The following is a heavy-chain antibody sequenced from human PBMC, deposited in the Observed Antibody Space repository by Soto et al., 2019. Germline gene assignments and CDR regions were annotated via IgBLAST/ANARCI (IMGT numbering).Heavy chain of an antibody. D-gene: IGHD1-26*01. J-gene: IGHJ6*02. CDR1: GFTFSSYG. CDR2: ISYDGSNK. CDR3: AKDREWELNYYYGMDV. V-gene: IGHV3-30*18. Sequence: GGSLRLSCAASGFTFSSYGMHWVRQAPGKGLEWVAVISYDGSNKYYADSVKGRFTISRDNSKNTLYLQMNSLRAEDTAVYYCAKDREWELNYYYGMDVWGQGTTVTVSS.